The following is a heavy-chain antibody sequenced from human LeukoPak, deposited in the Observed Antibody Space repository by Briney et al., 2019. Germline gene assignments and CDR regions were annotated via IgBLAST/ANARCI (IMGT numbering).Heavy chain of an antibody. J-gene: IGHJ5*02. CDR3: AKDPSGTYYYDRSGP. V-gene: IGHV3-23*01. D-gene: IGHD3-22*01. Sequence: GSLRLSCAASGFTFSSYAMSWVRQAPGKGLEWVSAISGSGGSTYYADSVKGRFTISRDNSKNTLYLQMNSLRAEDTAVYYCAKDPSGTYYYDRSGPWGQGTLVTVSS. CDR1: GFTFSSYA. CDR2: ISGSGGST.